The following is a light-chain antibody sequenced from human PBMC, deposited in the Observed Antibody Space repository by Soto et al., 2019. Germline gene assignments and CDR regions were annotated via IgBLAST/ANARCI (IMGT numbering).Light chain of an antibody. CDR3: AAWDDTLNGPV. CDR1: ISNIESNS. V-gene: IGLV1-44*01. J-gene: IGLJ1*01. Sequence: QSVLAQPPSSSGTPGQRVSISCSGSISNIESNSVNWYRHLPGTAPKLLIYSDNQRPSGVPYRISGSKSGTSASLAISGLQSEDEADYYCAAWDDTLNGPVFGTGTKVTVL. CDR2: SDN.